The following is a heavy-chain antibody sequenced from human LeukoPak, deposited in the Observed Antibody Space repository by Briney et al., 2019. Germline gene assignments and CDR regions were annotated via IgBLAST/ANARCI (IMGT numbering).Heavy chain of an antibody. V-gene: IGHV3-23*01. CDR2: ISGSGGST. D-gene: IGHD4-23*01. CDR3: ASWEDYGGKLGLHAFDI. CDR1: GFTFSSYA. Sequence: PGGSLRLSCAASGFTFSSYAMSWVRQAPGKGLEWVSAISGSGGSTYYADSVKGRFTISRDNSKNTLYLQMNSLRAEDTAVYYCASWEDYGGKLGLHAFDIWGQGTMVTVSS. J-gene: IGHJ3*02.